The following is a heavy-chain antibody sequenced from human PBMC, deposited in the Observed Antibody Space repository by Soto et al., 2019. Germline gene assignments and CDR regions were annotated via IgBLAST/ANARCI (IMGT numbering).Heavy chain of an antibody. D-gene: IGHD1-1*01. Sequence: EVQLVESGGGLVQPGGSLRLSCAASGFTVSSNYMTWVRQAPGKGLEWVSAIYSSGGTFYADSVKGRFTITRDNSKNTLYLRMNSLRADDSAVYYCARDNGGNAYFDYWCQGALVTVSS. CDR3: ARDNGGNAYFDY. CDR2: IYSSGGT. V-gene: IGHV3-53*01. CDR1: GFTVSSNY. J-gene: IGHJ4*02.